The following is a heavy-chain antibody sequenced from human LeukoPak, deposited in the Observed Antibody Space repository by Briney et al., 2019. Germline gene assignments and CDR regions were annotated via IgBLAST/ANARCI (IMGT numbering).Heavy chain of an antibody. CDR1: GFTFSSYA. D-gene: IGHD2-8*02. J-gene: IGHJ4*02. V-gene: IGHV3-23*01. Sequence: PGGSLRLSWAASGFTFSSYAMSWVRQAPGKGLEWVSAISGSGGSTYYADSVKGRFTISRDNSKNTLYLQMNSLRAEDTAIYYCATYRQVLLPFESWGQGTLVTVSS. CDR2: ISGSGGST. CDR3: ATYRQVLLPFES.